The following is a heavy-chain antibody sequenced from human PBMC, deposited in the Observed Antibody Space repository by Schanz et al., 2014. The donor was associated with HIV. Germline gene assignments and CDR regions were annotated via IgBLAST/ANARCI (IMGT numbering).Heavy chain of an antibody. Sequence: DVQLVESGGGFIQPGESLRLSCVASGFTFGTTWMYWVRQGPGKGLTWVSYITPDGSVTYADSVKGRFTASRDSSKNTLFLQMNSLRVEDTAVYYCIRGVPRGSSTGPALRFWGQGALVTVSS. D-gene: IGHD2-2*01. CDR1: GFTFGTTW. V-gene: IGHV3-74*01. J-gene: IGHJ4*02. CDR2: ITPDGSVT. CDR3: IRGVPRGSSTGPALRF.